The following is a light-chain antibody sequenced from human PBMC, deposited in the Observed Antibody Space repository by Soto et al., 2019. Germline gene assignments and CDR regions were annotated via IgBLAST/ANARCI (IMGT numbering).Light chain of an antibody. CDR3: QQYGSYSLTWT. Sequence: DIRMTQSPSTLSASVGARVTITCRASQSISTWLAWYQQKPGKAPKLLIYDASSLRSGVPSRFSGSGSGTEFTLTISSLQPDDFATYYCQQYGSYSLTWTFGQGTKVEIK. CDR2: DAS. CDR1: QSISTW. V-gene: IGKV1-5*01. J-gene: IGKJ1*01.